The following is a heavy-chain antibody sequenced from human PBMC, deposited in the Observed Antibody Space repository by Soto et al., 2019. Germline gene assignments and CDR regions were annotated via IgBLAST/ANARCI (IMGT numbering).Heavy chain of an antibody. V-gene: IGHV1-18*04. Sequence: ASVKVSCKASGYTLTSYGRSWVRQAPGQGLEWMGWISAYNRNTNYARKLQGRVTMTTDTSTSTAYMELRSLRSDDTAVYYCARDLLSLGLYYYGMDVWGQGTTVTVSS. J-gene: IGHJ6*02. CDR3: ARDLLSLGLYYYGMDV. D-gene: IGHD2-15*01. CDR2: ISAYNRNT. CDR1: GYTLTSYG.